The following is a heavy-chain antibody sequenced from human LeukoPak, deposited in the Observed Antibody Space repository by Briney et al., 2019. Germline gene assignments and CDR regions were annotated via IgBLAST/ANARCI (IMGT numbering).Heavy chain of an antibody. CDR1: GYTFTGYY. CDR2: INPNSGGT. D-gene: IGHD6-19*01. J-gene: IGHJ4*02. V-gene: IGHV1-2*04. Sequence: ASVKVSCKASGYTFTGYYMHWVRQAPGQGLEWMGWINPNSGGTNYAQKFQGWVTMTRDTSISTAYMELSRLRSDDTAVYYCARGRALGVAGTHYFDYWGQGTLVTVSS. CDR3: ARGRALGVAGTHYFDY.